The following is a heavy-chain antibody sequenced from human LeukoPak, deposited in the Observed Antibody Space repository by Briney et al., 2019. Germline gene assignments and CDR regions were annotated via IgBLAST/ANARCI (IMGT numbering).Heavy chain of an antibody. CDR1: GGSFSGYY. V-gene: IGHV4-34*01. CDR2: INHSGST. D-gene: IGHD4-17*01. J-gene: IGHJ4*02. CDR3: AKDLYGDPYYFDY. Sequence: SETLSLTCAVYGGSFSGYYWSWIRQPPGKGLEWIGEINHSGSTNYNPSLKSRVTISVDTSKNQFSLKLSSVTAADTAVYYCAKDLYGDPYYFDYWGQGTLVTVSS.